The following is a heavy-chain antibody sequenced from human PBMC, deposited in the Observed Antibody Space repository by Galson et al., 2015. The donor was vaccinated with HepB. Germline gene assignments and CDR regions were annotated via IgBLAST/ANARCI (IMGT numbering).Heavy chain of an antibody. V-gene: IGHV3-7*03. D-gene: IGHD3-3*01. Sequence: SLRLSCAASGFTFRSYWMSWVRQAPGKGLEWVANIKQDGSEKYYVDSVKGRSTISRDNAKNSLYLQMNSLRAEDTAVYYCARDRRRMYYDFWIRKPDYYGMDAWGQGTTVTVSS. CDR3: ARDRRRMYYDFWIRKPDYYGMDA. CDR2: IKQDGSEK. J-gene: IGHJ6*02. CDR1: GFTFRSYW.